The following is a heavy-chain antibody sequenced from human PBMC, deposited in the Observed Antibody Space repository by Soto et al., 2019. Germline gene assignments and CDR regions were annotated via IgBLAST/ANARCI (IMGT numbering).Heavy chain of an antibody. V-gene: IGHV4-30-2*01. CDR2: IYHGGST. CDR1: GASVTRDGNC. Sequence: SETLSLTCSVSGASVTRDGNCWTWIRQPPGKGLEFVASIYHGGSTFYNSSLRSRVTISLRRSKNQFSLKLTSVSAADTAVYYCAKGGYLNRSGYYYFQHWVQGTTVSVSS. J-gene: IGHJ1*01. D-gene: IGHD3-22*01. CDR3: AKGGYLNRSGYYYFQH.